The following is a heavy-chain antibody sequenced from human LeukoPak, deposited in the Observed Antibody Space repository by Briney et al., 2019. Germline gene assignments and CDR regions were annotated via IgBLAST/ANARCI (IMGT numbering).Heavy chain of an antibody. D-gene: IGHD2-2*01. CDR1: GFTFSSYS. V-gene: IGHV3-21*01. Sequence: GALRLSCAASGFTFSSYSMNWVRQAPGKGLEWVSSISSSSSYIYYADSVKGRFTISRDNAKNSLYLQMNSLRAEDTAVYYCARPRGCGSSRCNNFDYWGQGTLVTVSS. J-gene: IGHJ4*02. CDR3: ARPRGCGSSRCNNFDY. CDR2: ISSSSSYI.